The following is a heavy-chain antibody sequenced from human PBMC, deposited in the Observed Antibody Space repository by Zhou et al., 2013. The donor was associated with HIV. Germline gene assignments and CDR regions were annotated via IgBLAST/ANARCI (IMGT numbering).Heavy chain of an antibody. D-gene: IGHD2-2*01. CDR2: VSPNTGGT. CDR3: VRDAGPVDFDY. Sequence: QVQLVQSGAEVKKPGASVKVSCKASGYTFIDFFIHWVRQAPGRGLEWMGWVSPNTGGTNYAQKFHGRVTMTTDTSANTAYMELSSLTSDDTAIYFCVRDAGPVDFDYWGQGTLVTVSS. CDR1: GYTFIDFF. J-gene: IGHJ4*02. V-gene: IGHV1-2*02.